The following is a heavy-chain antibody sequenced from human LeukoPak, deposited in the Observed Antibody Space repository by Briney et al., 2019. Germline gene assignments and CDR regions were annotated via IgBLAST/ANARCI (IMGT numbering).Heavy chain of an antibody. CDR3: AREYMIVVVREGAFDI. CDR1: GYTFTGYY. CDR2: INPNSGGT. Sequence: ASVKVSCKASGYTFTGYYMHWVRQAPGQGLEWMGWINPNSGGTNYAQKLQGRVTMTRDTSISTAYMELSRLRSDDTAVYYCAREYMIVVVREGAFDIWGQGTMVTVSS. J-gene: IGHJ3*02. V-gene: IGHV1-2*02. D-gene: IGHD3-22*01.